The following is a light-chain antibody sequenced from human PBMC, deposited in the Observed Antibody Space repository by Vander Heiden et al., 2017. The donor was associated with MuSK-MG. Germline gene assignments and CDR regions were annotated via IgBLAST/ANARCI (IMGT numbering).Light chain of an antibody. CDR1: NIGSKN. J-gene: IGLJ2*01. V-gene: IGLV3-9*01. Sequence: SYALTQPLSVSVALGQTARITGGGKNIGSKNVHWYQQKPAQAPVLVIYRDINRPSGSPERFSGSNSGNTATLTISRAQAGDEADYYCQVWDSSTAVVFGGGTKLTVL. CDR2: RDI. CDR3: QVWDSSTAVV.